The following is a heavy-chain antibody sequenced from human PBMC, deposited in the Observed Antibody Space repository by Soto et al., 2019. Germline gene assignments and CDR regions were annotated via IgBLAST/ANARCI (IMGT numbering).Heavy chain of an antibody. D-gene: IGHD6-13*01. V-gene: IGHV3-64D*06. CDR3: VNLPPRSDSWVEPLDY. CDR1: GFTFSSYS. J-gene: IGHJ4*02. CDR2: ISSNGATT. Sequence: PGGSLRLSCSASGFTFSSYSMHWVRQAPGKGLQCVSSISSNGATTYYADSVKGRFTISRDNSKSTLYLQLSSLRSEDTAVYYCVNLPPRSDSWVEPLDYWGQGTLVTVSS.